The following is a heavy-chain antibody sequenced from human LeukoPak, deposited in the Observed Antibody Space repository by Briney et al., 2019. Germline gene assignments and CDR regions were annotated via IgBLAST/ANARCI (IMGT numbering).Heavy chain of an antibody. D-gene: IGHD2-2*01. J-gene: IGHJ4*02. CDR2: ISYDGSNK. Sequence: AGGSLRLSCAASGFTFSSYGMHWVRQAPGKGLEWAAVISYDGSNKYYADSVKGRFTISRDNSKNTLYLQMNSLRAEDTAVYYCARGRGIVVVPAATFDYWGQGTLVTVSS. CDR1: GFTFSSYG. V-gene: IGHV3-30*19. CDR3: ARGRGIVVVPAATFDY.